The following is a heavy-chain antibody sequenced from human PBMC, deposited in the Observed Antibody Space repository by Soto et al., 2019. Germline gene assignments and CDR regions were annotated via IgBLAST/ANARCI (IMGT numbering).Heavy chain of an antibody. CDR3: ARERVPWLRSEDAFDI. CDR1: GYTFTSYG. J-gene: IGHJ3*02. Sequence: QVQLVQSGAEVKKPGASVKVSCKACGYTFTSYGISWVRQAAGQGLEWMGWISAYNGNTNYAHKLQGRVTMTTDTATSTAYMELRSLRSDDTAVYYCARERVPWLRSEDAFDIWGQGTMVTVSS. D-gene: IGHD5-12*01. CDR2: ISAYNGNT. V-gene: IGHV1-18*01.